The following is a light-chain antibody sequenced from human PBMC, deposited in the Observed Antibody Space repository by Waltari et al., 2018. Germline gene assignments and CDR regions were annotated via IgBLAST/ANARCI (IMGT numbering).Light chain of an antibody. CDR1: QSVSRT. CDR2: GAS. V-gene: IGKV3-20*01. Sequence: EIVLTQSPGTLSLSPGERATLSCRASQSVSRTVAWYQQKPGPAPRLLIYGASIRATGIPDRFSGSGSGTDFSLTISRLEPEDFAVYYCQHYVRLPVTFGQGTKVEIK. CDR3: QHYVRLPVT. J-gene: IGKJ1*01.